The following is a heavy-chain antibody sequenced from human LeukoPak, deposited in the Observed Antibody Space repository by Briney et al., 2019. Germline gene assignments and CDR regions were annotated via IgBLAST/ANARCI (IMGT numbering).Heavy chain of an antibody. V-gene: IGHV4-39*07. CDR3: GRAIIGYYFDY. Sequence: PEETLSLTCTVAVGSISSSSDYWGRIRRPPVAGLEWIGSIYYSGSTYYNPSLKHRVTISVDTSKNQFSLKLSSVTAADTAVYYCGRAIIGYYFDYWGQGTLVTVSS. CDR2: IYYSGST. CDR1: VGSISSSSDY. J-gene: IGHJ4*02.